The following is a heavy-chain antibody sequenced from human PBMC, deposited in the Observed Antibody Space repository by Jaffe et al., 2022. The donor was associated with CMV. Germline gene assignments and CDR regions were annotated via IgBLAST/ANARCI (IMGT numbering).Heavy chain of an antibody. CDR1: GFTFRSYG. CDR3: ARGVSDYGMDV. J-gene: IGHJ6*02. CDR2: IWYDGSNK. D-gene: IGHD1-26*01. V-gene: IGHV3-33*01. Sequence: QVQLVESGGGVVQPGRSLRLSCAASGFTFRSYGMHWVRQAPGKGLEWLALIWYDGSNKYFADSVKGRFTISRDNSKNTLYLQMNSLRADDTAVYYCARGVSDYGMDVWGQGTTVTVSS.